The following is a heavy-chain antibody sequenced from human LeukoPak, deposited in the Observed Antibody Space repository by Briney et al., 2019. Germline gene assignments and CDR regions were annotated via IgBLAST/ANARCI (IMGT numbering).Heavy chain of an antibody. D-gene: IGHD2-8*01. CDR1: GFAFTPW. CDR2: IDRDGTRQ. V-gene: IGHV3-7*01. CDR3: ARDQSPTMYYGDSPVYHDALDL. Sequence: GGSLRLSCAASGFAFTPWMTWVRQAPGKGLEWVANIDRDGTRQNYVDSVKGRFTISRDNAKKSLYLQMNSLRAEDTAVYYCARDQSPTMYYGDSPVYHDALDLWGQGTTITVSP. J-gene: IGHJ3*01.